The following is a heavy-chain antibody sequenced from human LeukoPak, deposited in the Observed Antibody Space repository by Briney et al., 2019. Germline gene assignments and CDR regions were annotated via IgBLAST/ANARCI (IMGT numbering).Heavy chain of an antibody. CDR2: IYYSGST. Sequence: SETLSLTCTVSGGSISSYYWSWIRQPPGKGLEWIGYIYYSGSTDYNPSLKSRVTISVDTSKNQFSLKLSSVTAADTAVYYCARMGRDGYPSLTGYYYYMDVRGKGTTVTVSS. CDR3: ARMGRDGYPSLTGYYYYMDV. CDR1: GGSISSYY. J-gene: IGHJ6*03. V-gene: IGHV4-59*01. D-gene: IGHD5-24*01.